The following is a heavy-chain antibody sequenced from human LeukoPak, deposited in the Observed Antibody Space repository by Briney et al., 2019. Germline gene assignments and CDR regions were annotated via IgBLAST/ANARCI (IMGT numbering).Heavy chain of an antibody. J-gene: IGHJ3*02. CDR2: ISSSGSTI. CDR3: AREMYAGWYFAFDI. CDR1: GFTFSDYY. Sequence: GSLRLSCAASGFTFSDYYMSWIRQAPGKGLEWVSYISSSGSTIYYADSVKGRFTISRDNAKNSLFLQMSSLRAEDTAVYYCAREMYAGWYFAFDIWGQGTMVTVSS. V-gene: IGHV3-11*04. D-gene: IGHD6-19*01.